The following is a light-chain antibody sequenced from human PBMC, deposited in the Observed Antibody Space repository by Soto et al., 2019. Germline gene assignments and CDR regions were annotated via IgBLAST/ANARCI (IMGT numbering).Light chain of an antibody. Sequence: EIVMTQSPATLSVSPGERATLSCRASQSVNINLAWYQQKPGQAPRLLMYGASTRATGIPARFSDSGSETEFTLTISSLQSEDFAVYYCQQYNNWPRTFGQGTKVEIK. V-gene: IGKV3-15*01. CDR3: QQYNNWPRT. CDR2: GAS. CDR1: QSVNIN. J-gene: IGKJ1*01.